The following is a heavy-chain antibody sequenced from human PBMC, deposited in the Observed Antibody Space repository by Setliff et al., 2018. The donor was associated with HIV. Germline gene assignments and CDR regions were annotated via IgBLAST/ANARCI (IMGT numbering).Heavy chain of an antibody. CDR3: ARDPPGVRWFGEFYGMDV. CDR2: IYHSEYT. V-gene: IGHV4-4*02. Sequence: SETLSLTCAVSGGSISSDNWWAWVRQPPGKGLEWIGEIYHSEYTNYNASLKSRVSMSVDKSKNQFSLKLSSVTAADTAVYYCARDPPGVRWFGEFYGMDVWGQGTTVTVSS. J-gene: IGHJ6*02. D-gene: IGHD3-10*01. CDR1: GGSISSDNW.